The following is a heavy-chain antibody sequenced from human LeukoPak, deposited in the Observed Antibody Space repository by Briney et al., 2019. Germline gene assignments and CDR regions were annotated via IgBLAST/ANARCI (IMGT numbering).Heavy chain of an antibody. Sequence: PGGSLRLSCAASGFTVSSNYMSWVRQAPGKGLEWVSVIYSDGSTYYMDSVKGRFTISRDNSKNKLYLQMNSLRAEDTAVYFCARMRYYGSGTYFFDYWGQGTLVTVSS. CDR2: IYSDGST. J-gene: IGHJ4*02. D-gene: IGHD3-10*01. CDR1: GFTVSSNY. V-gene: IGHV3-53*01. CDR3: ARMRYYGSGTYFFDY.